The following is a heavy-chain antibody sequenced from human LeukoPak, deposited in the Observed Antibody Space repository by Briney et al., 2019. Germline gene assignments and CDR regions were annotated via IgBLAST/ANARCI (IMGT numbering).Heavy chain of an antibody. CDR3: ARLKYYYYYYMDV. Sequence: SETLSLTCAVSGYSISSGYYWGWIRQPPGKGLEWIGSIYHSGSTYYNPSLKSRVTISVDTSKNQFSLKLSSVTAADTAVYYCARLKYYYYYYMDVWGKGTTVTVSS. CDR2: IYHSGST. V-gene: IGHV4-38-2*01. J-gene: IGHJ6*03. CDR1: GYSISSGYY.